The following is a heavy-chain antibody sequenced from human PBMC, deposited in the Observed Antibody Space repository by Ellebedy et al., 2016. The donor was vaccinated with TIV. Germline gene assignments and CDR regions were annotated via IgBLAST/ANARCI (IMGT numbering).Heavy chain of an antibody. CDR1: GFTFSSYG. CDR2: ISYDGSNK. V-gene: IGHV3-30*18. CDR3: AKDAVNRGLLRVDY. D-gene: IGHD1-26*01. Sequence: GESLKISXAASGFTFSSYGMHWVRQAPGKGLEWVAVISYDGSNKYYADSVKGRFTISRDNSKNTLYLQMNSLRAEDTAVYYCAKDAVNRGLLRVDYWGQGTLVTVSS. J-gene: IGHJ4*02.